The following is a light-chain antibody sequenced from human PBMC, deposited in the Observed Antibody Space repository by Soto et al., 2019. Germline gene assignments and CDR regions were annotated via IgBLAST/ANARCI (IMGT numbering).Light chain of an antibody. J-gene: IGLJ2*01. CDR2: QDS. V-gene: IGLV3-1*01. Sequence: SYELTQPPSVSVSPGQTAXIXXSGXKLGDKYACWYQQKPGQSPVLVIYQDSKRPSGIPERFSGSNSGNTATLTISGTQAMDEADYYCQAWDSSTVVFGGGTKLTVL. CDR3: QAWDSSTVV. CDR1: KLGDKY.